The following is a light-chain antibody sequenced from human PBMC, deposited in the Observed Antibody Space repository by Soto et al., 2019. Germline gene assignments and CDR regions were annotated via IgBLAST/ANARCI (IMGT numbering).Light chain of an antibody. J-gene: IGKJ4*01. CDR2: DAS. CDR1: QSAKNNY. Sequence: EIVMTQSPGTLSSSPGERATLSCRASQSAKNNYLAWYQHKPGQAPRFLMYDASSRATGIPDRFTGSGSGTDFTLTISRLEPEDFAVYYCQQYGTTPLTFGGGTKVDIK. CDR3: QQYGTTPLT. V-gene: IGKV3-20*01.